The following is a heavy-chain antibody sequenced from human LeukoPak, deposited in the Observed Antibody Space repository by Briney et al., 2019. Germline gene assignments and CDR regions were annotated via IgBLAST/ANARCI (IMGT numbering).Heavy chain of an antibody. CDR1: GGTFTSYA. D-gene: IGHD6-25*01. Sequence: ASVKVSCKASGGTFTSYAISWVRQAPGQGLEWRGRIIPILGIANYTQKFQGRVTITADKSTSTAYMELSSLRSEDTAVYYCARDPNPIAAGAFDIWGQGTMVTVSS. CDR3: ARDPNPIAAGAFDI. J-gene: IGHJ3*02. CDR2: IIPILGIA. V-gene: IGHV1-69*04.